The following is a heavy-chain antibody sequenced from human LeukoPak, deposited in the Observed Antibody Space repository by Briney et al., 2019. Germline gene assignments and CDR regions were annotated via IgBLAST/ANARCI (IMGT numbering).Heavy chain of an antibody. Sequence: SETLSLTCTVSGGSISSGSYYWSWIRQPAGKGLEWIGRIYTSGSTNYNPSLKSRVPISVDTSKNQFSLKLSSVTAADTAVYYCARHDSSGYLDYWGQGTLVTVSS. CDR3: ARHDSSGYLDY. D-gene: IGHD3-22*01. CDR2: IYTSGST. V-gene: IGHV4-61*02. CDR1: GGSISSGSYY. J-gene: IGHJ4*02.